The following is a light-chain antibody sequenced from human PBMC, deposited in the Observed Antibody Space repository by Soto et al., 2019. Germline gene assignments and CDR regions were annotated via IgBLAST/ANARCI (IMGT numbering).Light chain of an antibody. J-gene: IGLJ2*01. CDR1: SSDIGAYNY. CDR3: SSYTSSTTPYVI. CDR2: DVN. V-gene: IGLV2-14*01. Sequence: QYALTQPASVSGSPGQSITIFCTGTSSDIGAYNYVSWYQQHPGKAPKLMLYDVNDRPSGVSNRFSGSKSGSTASLTISGLQAEDEADYYCSSYTSSTTPYVIFGGGTKLTVL.